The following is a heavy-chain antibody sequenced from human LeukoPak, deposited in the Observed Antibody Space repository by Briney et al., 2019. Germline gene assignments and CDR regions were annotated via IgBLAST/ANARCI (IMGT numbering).Heavy chain of an antibody. Sequence: GGSLRLSCEVSGFTFSTYGMNWVRQAPGRGLEWVSYISSSTSTIYYADSMKGRFTISRDNAKNSLYLQMNSLRAEDTAVYYCARRKGSVGSTRPYYFDYWGQGTLVTVSS. CDR2: ISSSTSTI. J-gene: IGHJ4*02. CDR1: GFTFSTYG. V-gene: IGHV3-48*04. D-gene: IGHD6-13*01. CDR3: ARRKGSVGSTRPYYFDY.